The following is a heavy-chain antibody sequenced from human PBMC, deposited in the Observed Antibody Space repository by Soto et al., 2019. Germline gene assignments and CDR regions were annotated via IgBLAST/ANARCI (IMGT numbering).Heavy chain of an antibody. CDR2: VYTSGSI. V-gene: IGHV4-4*07. J-gene: IGHJ4*02. Sequence: SETLSLTCTVSGVSVSGYYWSWIRQPAGKGLEWIGRVYTSGSINYNPSLKSRVTMSVATSKNQFSLELGSVTAADTAVYFCARVVHYSDSSGYFDYWSQGTLVTVSS. D-gene: IGHD3-22*01. CDR1: GVSVSGYY. CDR3: ARVVHYSDSSGYFDY.